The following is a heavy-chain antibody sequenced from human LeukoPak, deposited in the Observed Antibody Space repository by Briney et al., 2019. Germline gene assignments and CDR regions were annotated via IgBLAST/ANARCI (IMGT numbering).Heavy chain of an antibody. Sequence: GGSLRLSCAASGFTFSSYSMNWVRQAPGKGLEWVSSISSSSSYIYYADSVKGRFPISRDNAKNSLYLQMNSLRAEDTAVYYCARDLFSLYDYVWGSYPYGMDVWGQGTTVTVSS. CDR2: ISSSSSYI. CDR3: ARDLFSLYDYVWGSYPYGMDV. D-gene: IGHD3-16*01. CDR1: GFTFSSYS. V-gene: IGHV3-21*01. J-gene: IGHJ6*02.